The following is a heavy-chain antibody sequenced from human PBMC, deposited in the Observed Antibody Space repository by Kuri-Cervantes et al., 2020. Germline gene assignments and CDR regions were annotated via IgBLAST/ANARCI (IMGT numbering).Heavy chain of an antibody. CDR2: IYYSGST. CDR1: GGSISSYY. CDR3: ARDGWGLPLENAFDI. J-gene: IGHJ3*02. Sequence: SETLSLTCTVSGGSISSYYWSWIRQPPGKGLEWIGYIYYSGSTNYNPSLKSRVTMPVDTSKNQFSLKLNSVTAADTAVYYCARDGWGLPLENAFDIWSQGTMVTVSS. V-gene: IGHV4-59*12. D-gene: IGHD2-21*01.